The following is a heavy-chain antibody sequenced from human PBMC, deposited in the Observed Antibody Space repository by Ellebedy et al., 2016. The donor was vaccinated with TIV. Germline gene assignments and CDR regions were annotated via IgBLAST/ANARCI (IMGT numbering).Heavy chain of an antibody. D-gene: IGHD2-21*02. J-gene: IGHJ4*02. Sequence: AASVKVSCKTSGYSFTGYYIHWVRQAPGQGPEWMGWIHPNTGDAIYAQKFQGRVTMTRDTSISTAYMELSWLRSDDTAVYYCARDGACGGDCYGDNYWGQGSLVTVSS. CDR1: GYSFTGYY. CDR3: ARDGACGGDCYGDNY. V-gene: IGHV1-2*02. CDR2: IHPNTGDA.